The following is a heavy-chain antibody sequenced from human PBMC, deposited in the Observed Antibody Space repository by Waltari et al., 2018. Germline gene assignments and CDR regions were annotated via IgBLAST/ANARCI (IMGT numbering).Heavy chain of an antibody. D-gene: IGHD3-16*01. Sequence: QVQLVQSGAEVKKTGASVKVSCKASGSTFTSYDINWVRQATGQGLEWMGWMNPNSDNTGYAQKFQGRLTITRNTSISTAYMELSSLRSEDTAVYYCATSTLYTTMDVWGKGTTVTVSS. CDR2: MNPNSDNT. V-gene: IGHV1-8*03. J-gene: IGHJ6*03. CDR3: ATSTLYTTMDV. CDR1: GSTFTSYD.